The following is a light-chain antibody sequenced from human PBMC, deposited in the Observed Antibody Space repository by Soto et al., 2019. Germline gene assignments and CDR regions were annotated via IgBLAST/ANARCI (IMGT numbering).Light chain of an antibody. CDR3: QQYGRSWWT. CDR2: GAP. CDR1: QSVSSSS. Sequence: EIGLTQSPATLSFSPGDRATLSCRTSQSVSSSSLAWYQQKPGQAPRLLIDGAPSRATGIPDRFSGSGSGTDFTLTSSRLEPEDFAVYYCQQYGRSWWTFGQGTKVEVK. V-gene: IGKV3-20*01. J-gene: IGKJ1*01.